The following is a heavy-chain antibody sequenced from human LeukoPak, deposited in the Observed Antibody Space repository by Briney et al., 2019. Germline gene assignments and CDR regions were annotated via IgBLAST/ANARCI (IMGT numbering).Heavy chain of an antibody. CDR1: GFTFSSYA. D-gene: IGHD1-14*01. Sequence: GESLKISCKGSGFTFSSYAMSWVRQAPGKGLEWVSAISGSGGSTYYADSVKGRFTISRDNSKNTLYLQMNSLRAEDTAVYYCAKTGRGDYFDYWGQGTLVTVSS. CDR2: ISGSGGST. J-gene: IGHJ4*02. V-gene: IGHV3-23*01. CDR3: AKTGRGDYFDY.